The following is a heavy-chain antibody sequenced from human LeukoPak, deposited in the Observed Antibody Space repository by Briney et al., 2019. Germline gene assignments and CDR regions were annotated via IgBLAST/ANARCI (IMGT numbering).Heavy chain of an antibody. CDR1: GGSFSGYY. CDR2: IYHSGST. J-gene: IGHJ6*03. Sequence: SETLSLTCAVYGGSFSGYYWSWIRQPPGKGLEWIGEIYHSGSTNYNPSLKSRVTISVDTSKNQFSLKLSSVTAVDTAVYYCARGLHYYDSSGYYSWYYYYYMDVWGKGTTVTVSS. D-gene: IGHD3-22*01. CDR3: ARGLHYYDSSGYYSWYYYYYMDV. V-gene: IGHV4-34*01.